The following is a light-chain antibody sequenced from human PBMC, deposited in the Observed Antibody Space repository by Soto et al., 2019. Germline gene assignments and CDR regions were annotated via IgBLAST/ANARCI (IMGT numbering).Light chain of an antibody. CDR2: WAS. CDR3: QQYYSTLLT. Sequence: DIVMTQSPDSLAVSLGERATINCKSSQSVLYSSNNKNYLAWYQQKPGQPPKLLIYWASTRESGVPDRFSGSASGTDFTLTISSLQAEDVAVYYCQQYYSTLLTFGGGTKVEIK. J-gene: IGKJ4*01. CDR1: QSVLYSSNNKNY. V-gene: IGKV4-1*01.